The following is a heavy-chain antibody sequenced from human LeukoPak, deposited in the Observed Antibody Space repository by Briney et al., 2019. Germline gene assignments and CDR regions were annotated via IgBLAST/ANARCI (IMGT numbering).Heavy chain of an antibody. V-gene: IGHV3-23*01. Sequence: GGSLRLSCAASRFTFSTYAMSWVRQPPGKGLEWVSAISGSDGSTYYTDSVKGRFTISRDNSKNTLYLQMNSLRAEDTAVYYCVKYGADVWGQGTTVTVSS. CDR1: RFTFSTYA. J-gene: IGHJ6*02. CDR2: ISGSDGST. D-gene: IGHD2-8*01. CDR3: VKYGADV.